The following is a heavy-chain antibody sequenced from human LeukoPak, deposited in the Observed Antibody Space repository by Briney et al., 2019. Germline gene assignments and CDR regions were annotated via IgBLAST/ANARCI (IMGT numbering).Heavy chain of an antibody. CDR1: GYTFTNYD. D-gene: IGHD1-26*01. CDR3: ARTPAYSGSYRFDY. Sequence: ASVKVSCKASGYTFTNYDFNWVRQATGQGLEWMGWMNPNSGNTGYAQKFQGRVTMTRNTSISTAYMELSSLRSEDTAVYYCARTPAYSGSYRFDYWGQGTLVTVSS. V-gene: IGHV1-8*01. J-gene: IGHJ4*02. CDR2: MNPNSGNT.